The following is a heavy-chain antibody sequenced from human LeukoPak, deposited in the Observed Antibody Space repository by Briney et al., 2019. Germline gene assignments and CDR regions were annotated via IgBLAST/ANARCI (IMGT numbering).Heavy chain of an antibody. CDR3: AVVVIGFDY. CDR2: INPSGGST. D-gene: IGHD3-22*01. V-gene: IGHV1-46*01. Sequence: GESLKISCKASGYTFTSYYMHWVRQAPGQGLEWMGIINPSGGSTSYAQKFQGRVTMTRDTSTSTVYMELSSLRSEDTAVYYCAVVVIGFDYWGQGTLVTVSS. CDR1: GYTFTSYY. J-gene: IGHJ4*02.